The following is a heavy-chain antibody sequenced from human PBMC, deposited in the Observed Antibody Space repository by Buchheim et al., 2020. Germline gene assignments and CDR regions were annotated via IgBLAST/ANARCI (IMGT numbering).Heavy chain of an antibody. D-gene: IGHD3-22*01. J-gene: IGHJ4*02. CDR2: INHSGST. Sequence: QVQLQQWGAGLLKPSETLSLTCAVYGGSFSGYYWSWIRQPPGKGLEWIGEINHSGSTNYNPSLKSRVTISVDTSKNQFSLKLSSVTAADTDVYSCASRRNSSGSYREGFDYWGQGTL. V-gene: IGHV4-34*01. CDR1: GGSFSGYY. CDR3: ASRRNSSGSYREGFDY.